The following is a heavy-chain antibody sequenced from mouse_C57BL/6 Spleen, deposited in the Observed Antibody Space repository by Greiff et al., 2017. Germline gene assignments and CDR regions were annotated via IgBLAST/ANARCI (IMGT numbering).Heavy chain of an antibody. CDR1: GFSLTSYA. J-gene: IGHJ1*03. V-gene: IGHV2-9-1*01. CDR3: ARTSSYYDYDCWYFDV. CDR2: IWTGGGT. Sequence: VKLVESGPGLVAPSQSLSITCTVSGFSLTSYAISWVRQPPGKGLEWLGVIWTGGGTNYNSALKSRLSISKDNSKSQVFLKMNSLQTDDTARYYCARTSSYYDYDCWYFDVWGTGTTVTVSS. D-gene: IGHD2-4*01.